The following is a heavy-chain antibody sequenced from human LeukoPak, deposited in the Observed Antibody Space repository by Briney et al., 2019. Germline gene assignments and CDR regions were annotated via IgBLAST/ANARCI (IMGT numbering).Heavy chain of an antibody. CDR2: INPNSGGT. V-gene: IGHV1-2*02. J-gene: IGHJ5*02. D-gene: IGHD1-1*01. CDR3: ARDFGYNWKANWFDP. Sequence: GASVKVSCKASEYTFSGYYMHWVRQAPGQGLEWMGWINPNSGGTNYAQKFQGRVTMTRDTSISTAYMELSRLRSEDTAVYYCARDFGYNWKANWFDPWGQGTLVTVS. CDR1: EYTFSGYY.